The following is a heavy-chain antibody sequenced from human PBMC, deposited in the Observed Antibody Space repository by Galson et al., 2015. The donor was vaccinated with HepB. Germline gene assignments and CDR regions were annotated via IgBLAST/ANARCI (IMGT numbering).Heavy chain of an antibody. CDR3: ARRPRWELTYYYYYGMDV. J-gene: IGHJ6*02. V-gene: IGHV3-48*04. CDR1: GFTFSSYA. Sequence: SLRLSCAASGFTFSSYAVSWVRWAPGKGLEWVSYISSSSSTIYYADSVKGRFTISRDNAKNSLYLQMNSLRAEDTAVYYCARRPRWELTYYYYYGMDVWGRGTAFTVSS. CDR2: ISSSSSTI. D-gene: IGHD1-26*01.